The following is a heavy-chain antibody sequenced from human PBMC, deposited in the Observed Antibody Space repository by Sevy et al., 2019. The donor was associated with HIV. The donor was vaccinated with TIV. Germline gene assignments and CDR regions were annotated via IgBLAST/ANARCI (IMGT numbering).Heavy chain of an antibody. J-gene: IGHJ6*02. CDR3: ARDCSSTTSLWGLDV. CDR2: IKRDGSEK. Sequence: GGSLRLSCAASGFTFSNYWMSWVRQAPGKGLEWVAHIKRDGSEKYYVDSVKGRFSISRDNPKKSLYLQMNSLRAEDTAVYYCARDCSSTTSLWGLDVWGQGTTVTVSS. V-gene: IGHV3-7*03. CDR1: GFTFSNYW. D-gene: IGHD2-2*01.